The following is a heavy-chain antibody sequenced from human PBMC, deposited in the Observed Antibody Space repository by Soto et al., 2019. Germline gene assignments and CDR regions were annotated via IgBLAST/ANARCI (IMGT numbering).Heavy chain of an antibody. CDR3: ARTIVVVIADYYYGMDI. Sequence: ASVKVSCKDSGYSFNSYDINWVRQATGQGLEWMGWINTNSGNTDYEQKFQGRVTMTRNTSISTAYMELSSLRSEDTSVYYCARTIVVVIADYYYGMDIWGQGTTVTVSS. V-gene: IGHV1-8*01. D-gene: IGHD3-22*01. CDR1: GYSFNSYD. J-gene: IGHJ6*02. CDR2: INTNSGNT.